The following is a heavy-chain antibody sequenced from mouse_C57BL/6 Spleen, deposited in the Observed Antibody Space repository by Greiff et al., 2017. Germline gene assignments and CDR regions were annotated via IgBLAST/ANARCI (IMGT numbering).Heavy chain of an antibody. V-gene: IGHV1-22*01. Sequence: EVQLQQSGPELVKPGASVKLSCKASGYTFTDYNMHWVKQSHGKSLEWIGYINPNNGGTSYNQKFKGKATLAVNKSTSTTYMELRSLTSEDSAVYYCAREGLSYAWCAYWGQGTLVTVSA. CDR1: GYTFTDYN. J-gene: IGHJ3*01. CDR3: AREGLSYAWCAY. D-gene: IGHD2-12*01. CDR2: INPNNGGT.